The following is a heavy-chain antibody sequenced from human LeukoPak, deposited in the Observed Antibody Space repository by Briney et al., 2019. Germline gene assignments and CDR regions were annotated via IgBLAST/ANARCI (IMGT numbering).Heavy chain of an antibody. CDR3: ARARNYDSSGYLYPSDYYYGMDV. J-gene: IGHJ6*02. CDR2: ISYDGSNK. CDR1: GFTFSSYA. V-gene: IGHV3-30-3*01. Sequence: PGGSLRLSCAASGFTFSSYAMHWVRQAPGKGLEWVAVISYDGSNKYYADSVKGRFTISRDNAKNTLYLQMNSLRAEDTAVYYCARARNYDSSGYLYPSDYYYGMDVWGQGTTVTVSS. D-gene: IGHD3-22*01.